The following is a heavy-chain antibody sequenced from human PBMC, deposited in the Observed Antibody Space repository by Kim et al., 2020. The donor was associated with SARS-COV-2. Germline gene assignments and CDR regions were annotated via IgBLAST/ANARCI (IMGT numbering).Heavy chain of an antibody. CDR3: TTLITRPITMVRGAYYYYGMDV. J-gene: IGHJ6*02. V-gene: IGHV3-15*01. CDR1: GFTFSNAW. CDR2: IKSKTDGGTT. D-gene: IGHD3-10*01. Sequence: GGSLRLSCAASGFTFSNAWMSWVRQAPGKGLEWVGRIKSKTDGGTTDYAAPVKGRFTISRDDSKNTLYLQMNSLKTEDTAVYYCTTLITRPITMVRGAYYYYGMDVWGQGTTVTVSS.